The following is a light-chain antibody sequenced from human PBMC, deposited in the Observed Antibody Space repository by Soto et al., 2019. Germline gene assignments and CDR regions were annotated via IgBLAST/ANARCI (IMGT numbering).Light chain of an antibody. CDR1: QSVSSR. CDR2: GAS. Sequence: IVLTQSPGTLSLSPWERATLSCRASQSVSSRLAWYQQKPGQAPRLLISGASSGATGIPDRFSGSGSATDFTLTISRLEPEDFALYYCQQYGSSPITFGQGTRLEIK. V-gene: IGKV3-20*01. J-gene: IGKJ5*01. CDR3: QQYGSSPIT.